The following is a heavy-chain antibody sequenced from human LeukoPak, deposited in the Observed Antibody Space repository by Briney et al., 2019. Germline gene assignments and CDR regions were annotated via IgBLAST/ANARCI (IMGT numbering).Heavy chain of an antibody. CDR1: GSTFSSYS. CDR3: ASPLEMATIAFDY. V-gene: IGHV3-21*01. Sequence: GGSLRLSCAASGSTFSSYSMNWVRQAPGKGLEWVSSISSSSSYIYYADSVKGRFTISRDNAKNSLYLQMNSLRAEDTAVYYCASPLEMATIAFDYWGQGTLVTVSS. J-gene: IGHJ4*02. CDR2: ISSSSSYI. D-gene: IGHD5-24*01.